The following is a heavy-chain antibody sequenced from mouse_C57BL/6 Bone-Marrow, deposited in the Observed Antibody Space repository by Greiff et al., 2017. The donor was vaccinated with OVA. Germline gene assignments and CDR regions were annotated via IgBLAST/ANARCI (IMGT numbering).Heavy chain of an antibody. J-gene: IGHJ3*01. CDR1: GFSLTSYG. CDR3: ASSYFKGFAY. V-gene: IGHV2-2*01. CDR2: IWSGGST. Sequence: QVQLQQSGPGLVQPSQSLSITCTVSGFSLTSYGVHWVRQSPGKGLEWLGVIWSGGSTDYNAAFISSLSIITDNSKSQVVFKMNSLQADDTAIYYCASSYFKGFAYWGQGTLVTVSA. D-gene: IGHD2-10*01.